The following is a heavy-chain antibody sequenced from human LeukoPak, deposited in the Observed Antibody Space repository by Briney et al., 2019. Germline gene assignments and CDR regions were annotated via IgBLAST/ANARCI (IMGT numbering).Heavy chain of an antibody. Sequence: PGGSLILSCAASGFTFSSYSVNWVRQAPGEGLEWVLSITSNSSYIYYADSVKGRFTISRDNSKNTLYLQMNSLRAEDTAVYYCARDSFSITIFGVPAGSAFDIWGQGTMVTVSS. CDR3: ARDSFSITIFGVPAGSAFDI. D-gene: IGHD3-3*01. V-gene: IGHV3-21*01. CDR1: GFTFSSYS. J-gene: IGHJ3*02. CDR2: ITSNSSYI.